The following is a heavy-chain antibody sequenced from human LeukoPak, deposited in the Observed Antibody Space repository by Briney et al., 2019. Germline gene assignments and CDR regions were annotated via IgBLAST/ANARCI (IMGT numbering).Heavy chain of an antibody. CDR2: ISAYNGNT. Sequence: ASVKVSCKASGYTFTSYGISWVRQAPGQGLEWIGWISAYNGNTNYAQKLQGRVTMTTDTSTSTAYMELRSLRSDDTAVYYCANSMGGYSYGTNWFDPWGQGTLVTVSS. CDR3: ANSMGGYSYGTNWFDP. CDR1: GYTFTSYG. D-gene: IGHD5-18*01. J-gene: IGHJ5*02. V-gene: IGHV1-18*01.